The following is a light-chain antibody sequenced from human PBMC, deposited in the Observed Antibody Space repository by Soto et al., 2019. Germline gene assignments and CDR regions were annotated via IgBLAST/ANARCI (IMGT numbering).Light chain of an antibody. J-gene: IGKJ5*01. V-gene: IGKV3-20*01. CDR3: QQYGSSPIT. CDR2: DAS. Sequence: ESVLTQSPDTLSLSPGERATLSCRASQSVGNNFLAWYQQKPGQAPTLLIYDASSRASGLPDRFSGSGSETDFTLPVSRLEPEDFAVYYCQQYGSSPITFGRGTRLEIK. CDR1: QSVGNNF.